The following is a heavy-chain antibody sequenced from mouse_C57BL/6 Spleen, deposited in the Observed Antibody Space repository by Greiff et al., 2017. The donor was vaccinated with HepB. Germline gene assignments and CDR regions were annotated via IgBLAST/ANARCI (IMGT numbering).Heavy chain of an antibody. V-gene: IGHV5-17*01. CDR1: GFTFSDYG. Sequence: DVHLVESGGGLVKPGGSLKLSCAASGFTFSDYGMHWVRQAPEKGLEWVAYISSGSSTIYYADTVKGRFTISRDNAKNTLFLQMTSLRSEDTAMYYCARPDGYYNWFAYWGQGTLVTVSA. D-gene: IGHD2-3*01. CDR3: ARPDGYYNWFAY. J-gene: IGHJ3*01. CDR2: ISSGSSTI.